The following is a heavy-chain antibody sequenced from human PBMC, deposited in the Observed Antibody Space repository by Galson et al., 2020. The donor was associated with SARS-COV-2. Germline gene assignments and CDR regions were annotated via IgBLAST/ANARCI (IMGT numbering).Heavy chain of an antibody. CDR2: IWSDGSTK. Sequence: GGSLRLSCAASGFTFSGYGMHWVRQAPGKGLEWVAVIWSDGSTKYSADSVKGRFTISRDNSKKTLYLDMNSLRAEDTAVYYCARDPSSSTFLNYFYYMDVWGKGTTVTVSS. CDR1: GFTFSGYG. V-gene: IGHV3-33*01. D-gene: IGHD6-13*01. CDR3: ARDPSSSTFLNYFYYMDV. J-gene: IGHJ6*03.